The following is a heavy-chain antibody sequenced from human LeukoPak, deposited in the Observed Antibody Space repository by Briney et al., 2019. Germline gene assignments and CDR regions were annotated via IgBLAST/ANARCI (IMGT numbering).Heavy chain of an antibody. V-gene: IGHV3-21*01. Sequence: PGGSLRLSCAASGFTFSSYSMNWVRQAPGKGLEWVSSISSSSSYIYYADSVKGRFTISRDNAKNSLYLQMNSLRAEDTAVYYCAREDSSSWTRAKGGIDYWGQGTLVTVSP. J-gene: IGHJ4*02. CDR3: AREDSSSWTRAKGGIDY. CDR2: ISSSSSYI. CDR1: GFTFSSYS. D-gene: IGHD6-13*01.